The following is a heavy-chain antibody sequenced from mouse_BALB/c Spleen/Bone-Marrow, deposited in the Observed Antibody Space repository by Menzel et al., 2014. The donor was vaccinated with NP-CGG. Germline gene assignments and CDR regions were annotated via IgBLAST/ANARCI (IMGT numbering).Heavy chain of an antibody. CDR2: ISXSGST. Sequence: EVKLVESGPSLVKPSQTLSLTCSVTGDSITSGYWNWIRKFPGNKLEYMGHISXSGSTYYNPSLKSRISITRDTSKNXYYLQLKSVTTENTATYYCARCGYDYALDYWGQGTSVTVSS. V-gene: IGHV3-8*02. CDR1: GDSITSGY. D-gene: IGHD2-14*01. J-gene: IGHJ4*01. CDR3: ARCGYDYALDY.